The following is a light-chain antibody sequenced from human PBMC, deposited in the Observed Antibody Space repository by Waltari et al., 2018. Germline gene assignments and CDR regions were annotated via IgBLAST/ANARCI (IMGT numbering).Light chain of an antibody. CDR1: QTINKD. CDR2: AAS. J-gene: IGKJ1*01. Sequence: DIQMTQSPSSLSASVGDKVTITCRAGQTINKDLNWYQQKPGRAPRVLIYAASTLQSGVPSRFRGGGSGTDFTLTISSLQPEDFGTYFCQQSYSLPWTFGQGTKVEIE. CDR3: QQSYSLPWT. V-gene: IGKV1-39*01.